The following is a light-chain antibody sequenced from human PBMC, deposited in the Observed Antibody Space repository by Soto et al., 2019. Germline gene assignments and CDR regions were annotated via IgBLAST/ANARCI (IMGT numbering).Light chain of an antibody. CDR3: SSYTSSSTRV. CDR2: DVS. Sequence: QSALTQPASVSGSPGQSITISCTGTSSDVGGYNYVSWYQQHPGKAPKLMIYDVSNRPSGVSNRFSGSKSANTASLTISGLQAEDEADDYCSSYTSSSTRVFGTGIKLTVL. V-gene: IGLV2-14*01. J-gene: IGLJ1*01. CDR1: SSDVGGYNY.